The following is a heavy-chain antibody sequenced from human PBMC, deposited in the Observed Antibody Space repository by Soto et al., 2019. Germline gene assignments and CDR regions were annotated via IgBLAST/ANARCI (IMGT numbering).Heavy chain of an antibody. D-gene: IGHD6-19*01. V-gene: IGHV3-23*01. CDR1: GFTFSSYA. Sequence: GGSLRLSCAASGFTFSSYAMSWVRQAPGKGLEWVSAISGSGGSTYYADSVTGRFTISRANSKKTLYLQMNSLRAEDTAVYYCAKDPVAAEGAFDIWGQGTMVTVSS. CDR2: ISGSGGST. CDR3: AKDPVAAEGAFDI. J-gene: IGHJ3*02.